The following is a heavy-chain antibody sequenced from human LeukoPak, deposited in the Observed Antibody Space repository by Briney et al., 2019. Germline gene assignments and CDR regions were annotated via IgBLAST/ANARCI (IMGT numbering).Heavy chain of an antibody. J-gene: IGHJ4*02. D-gene: IGHD2-2*01. CDR1: GFTFSSYS. CDR2: IKSKTDGGTT. V-gene: IGHV3-15*07. Sequence: GGSLRLSCAASGFTFSSYSMNWVRQAPGKGLEWVGRIKSKTDGGTTDYAAPVKGRFTISRDDSKNTLYLQMNSLKTEDTAVYYCTTVMGSTSCYGLCYWGQGTLVTVSS. CDR3: TTVMGSTSCYGLCY.